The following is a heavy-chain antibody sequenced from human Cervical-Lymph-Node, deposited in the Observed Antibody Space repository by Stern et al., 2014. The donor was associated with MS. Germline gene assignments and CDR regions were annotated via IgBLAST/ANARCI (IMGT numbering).Heavy chain of an antibody. Sequence: EVQLVESGGGLVKPGGSLRLSCEASGFAFNGYYMHWVRQAPGKGLEWISSITRNSGNTYYSASVKGRFTMTRDNAENSVFLQMNSLRCEDTAVYYCARGRVITRGYFEYWGQGILVTVSS. CDR3: ARGRVITRGYFEY. D-gene: IGHD3-16*01. J-gene: IGHJ4*02. CDR1: GFAFNGYY. CDR2: ITRNSGNT. V-gene: IGHV3-21*01.